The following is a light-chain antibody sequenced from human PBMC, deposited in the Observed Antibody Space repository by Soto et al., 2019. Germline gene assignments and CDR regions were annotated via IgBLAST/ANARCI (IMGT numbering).Light chain of an antibody. V-gene: IGKV3-20*01. Sequence: EIVLTQSPGTLSLSPGERATLSCRASQSVSSSYLAWYQQKPGQAPRLLIDGASSRATGIPDRFSGSGSGTDFTLTISRLEPEDFAVYSCQQYGSSPETFGQGTKV. CDR3: QQYGSSPET. J-gene: IGKJ1*01. CDR1: QSVSSSY. CDR2: GAS.